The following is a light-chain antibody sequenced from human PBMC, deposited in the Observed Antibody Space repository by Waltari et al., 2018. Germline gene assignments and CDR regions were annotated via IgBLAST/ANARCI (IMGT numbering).Light chain of an antibody. Sequence: QSALTQPPSVSGSPGQSVTISCTATSSDVGNYNRVSWYQQSPGTAPKLMIYDVTNRPSGVPDRFSGSKSGNTASLTISGIQAEDEADYYCSSPTTSITWVFGGGTKLTVL. CDR1: SSDVGNYNR. J-gene: IGLJ3*02. V-gene: IGLV2-18*02. CDR2: DVT. CDR3: SSPTTSITWV.